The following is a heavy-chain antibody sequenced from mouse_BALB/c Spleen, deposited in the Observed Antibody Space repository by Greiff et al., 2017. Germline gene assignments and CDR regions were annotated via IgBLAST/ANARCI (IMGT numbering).Heavy chain of an antibody. J-gene: IGHJ4*01. CDR2: INPSTGYT. CDR1: GYTFTSYW. Sequence: VQLQQSGAELAKPGASVKMSCKASGYTFTSYWMHWVKQRPGQGLEWIGYINPSTGYTEYNQKFKDKATLTADKSSSTAYMQLSSLTSEDSAVYYCARYWDDAMDYWGQGTSVTVSS. V-gene: IGHV1-7*01. CDR3: ARYWDDAMDY. D-gene: IGHD4-1*01.